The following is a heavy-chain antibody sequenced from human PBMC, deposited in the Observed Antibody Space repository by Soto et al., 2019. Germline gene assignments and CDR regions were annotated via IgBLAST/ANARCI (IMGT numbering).Heavy chain of an antibody. V-gene: IGHV1-46*01. CDR3: ARVGGGYSYGPGAFDI. CDR2: INPSGGST. J-gene: IGHJ3*02. D-gene: IGHD5-18*01. CDR1: GYTFTSYY. Sequence: ASVKVSCKASGYTFTSYYMHWVRQAPGQGLEWMGIINPSGGSTSYAQKFQVRVTMTRDTSTSTVYMELSSLRSEDTAVYYCARVGGGYSYGPGAFDIWGQGTMVTVSS.